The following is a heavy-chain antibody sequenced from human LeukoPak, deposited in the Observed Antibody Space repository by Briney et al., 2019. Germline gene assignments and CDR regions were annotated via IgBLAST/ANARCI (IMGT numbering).Heavy chain of an antibody. J-gene: IGHJ4*02. CDR2: IKTKAESDAT. CDR1: GFSSSGFD. CDR3: ARRDCSSFKCYSFDY. D-gene: IGHD2-2*01. Sequence: GGSLRLSGEASGFSSSGFDIHWVRQAPGEGLESVARIKTKAESDATAYAASVKGGFTLSRDDSKNTASLQMNSLKTEDTAVYYCARRDCSSFKCYSFDYWGQGILVTVSS. V-gene: IGHV3-73*01.